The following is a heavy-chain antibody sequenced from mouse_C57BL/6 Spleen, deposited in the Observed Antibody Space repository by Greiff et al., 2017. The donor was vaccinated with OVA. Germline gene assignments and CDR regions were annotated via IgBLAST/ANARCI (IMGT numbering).Heavy chain of an antibody. CDR2: IDPETGGT. CDR3: TEDGYSWFAY. J-gene: IGHJ3*01. CDR1: GYTFTDYE. D-gene: IGHD2-3*01. Sequence: VQLKESGAELVRPGASVTLSCKASGYTFTDYEMHWVKQTPVHGLEWIGAIDPETGGTAYNQKFKGKAILTADKSSSTAYMELRSLTSEDSAVYYCTEDGYSWFAYWGQGTLVTVS. V-gene: IGHV1-15*01.